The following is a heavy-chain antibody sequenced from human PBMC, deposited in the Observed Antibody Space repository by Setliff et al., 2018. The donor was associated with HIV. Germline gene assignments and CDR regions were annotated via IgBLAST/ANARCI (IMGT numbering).Heavy chain of an antibody. J-gene: IGHJ4*02. Sequence: GGSLRLSCAASGFTLSNYWMHWVRQAPGKGLVWVSAIDDRGSRTYYADSVRGRFTISRDNARNSLYLQMNSLTADDTAVYFCARDLRYSTPFDFWGQGTLVTVSS. V-gene: IGHV3-74*01. CDR2: IDDRGSRT. CDR1: GFTLSNYW. CDR3: ARDLRYSTPFDF. D-gene: IGHD6-13*01.